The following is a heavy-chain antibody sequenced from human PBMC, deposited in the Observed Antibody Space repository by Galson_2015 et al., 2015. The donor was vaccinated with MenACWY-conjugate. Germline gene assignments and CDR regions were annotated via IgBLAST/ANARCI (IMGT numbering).Heavy chain of an antibody. CDR1: GFTFSSYS. CDR3: AKDAQWSFDI. CDR2: ISSSSTI. J-gene: IGHJ3*02. Sequence: SLRLSCAVSGFTFSSYSMNWVRQAPGKGLEWVSYISSSSTIYYADSVKGRFISSRDNAKNSLYLQMNSLRAEDTAVYYCAKDAQWSFDIWGQGTMATVSS. V-gene: IGHV3-48*04. D-gene: IGHD6-19*01.